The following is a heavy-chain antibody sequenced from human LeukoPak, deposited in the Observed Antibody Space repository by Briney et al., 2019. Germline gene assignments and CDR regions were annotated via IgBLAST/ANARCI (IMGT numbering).Heavy chain of an antibody. D-gene: IGHD1-26*01. CDR2: INPTGGST. V-gene: IGHV1-46*01. CDR3: ARDNSVGDNAWWFDP. CDR1: GHTFTSYG. J-gene: IGHJ5*02. Sequence: ASVKVSCNAFGHTFTSYGISLLRQSAGLRLEWGGLINPTGGSTVYAQKFQRRVSMTRDMSTSTDYMELSSLRSEDTAIYYCARDNSVGDNAWWFDPWGQGTLVTVSS.